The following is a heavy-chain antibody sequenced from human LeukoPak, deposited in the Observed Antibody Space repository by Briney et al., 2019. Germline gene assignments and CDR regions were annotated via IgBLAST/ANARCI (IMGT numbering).Heavy chain of an antibody. J-gene: IGHJ5*02. D-gene: IGHD3-3*01. Sequence: SETLSLTCTVSGGSISCCYWSWIRQPPGKGLEWIGYIYYSGSTNYNPSLKSRVTISVDTSKNQFSLKLSSVTAADTAVYYCARRYYDFWSGYYVGWFDPWGQGTLVTVSS. CDR3: ARRYYDFWSGYYVGWFDP. V-gene: IGHV4-59*01. CDR1: GGSISCCY. CDR2: IYYSGST.